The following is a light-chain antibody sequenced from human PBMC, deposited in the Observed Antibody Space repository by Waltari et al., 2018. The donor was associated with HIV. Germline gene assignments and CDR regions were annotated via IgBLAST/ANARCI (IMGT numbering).Light chain of an antibody. V-gene: IGKV4-1*01. CDR2: WAS. CDR1: QSLLYSSNNKNY. Sequence: DIVVTQSPDSLAVSLGGRAAMNCKSTQSLLYSSNNKNYLAWYQKKPGQPPKLLIYWASTRASGVPARFSGSGSGTNFTLTINGLQAEYVAIYYCQQFYTTTWSFGPGTRVEI. J-gene: IGKJ1*01. CDR3: QQFYTTTWS.